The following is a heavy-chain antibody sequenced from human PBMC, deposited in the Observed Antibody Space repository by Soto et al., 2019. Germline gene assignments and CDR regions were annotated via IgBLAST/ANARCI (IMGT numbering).Heavy chain of an antibody. CDR2: VFYTGFT. CDR3: ATSQKGYNWNYLDH. V-gene: IGHV4-39*01. D-gene: IGHD1-20*01. J-gene: IGHJ4*02. Sequence: SETLSLTCAVSGASISGSYYYWAWLRQSPGKGPEWIGRVFYTGFTSYNPSLESRVSVSVDTSKSQFSLKLSAVIVADTAVYYCATSQKGYNWNYLDHWGQGALVTVSS. CDR1: GASISGSYYY.